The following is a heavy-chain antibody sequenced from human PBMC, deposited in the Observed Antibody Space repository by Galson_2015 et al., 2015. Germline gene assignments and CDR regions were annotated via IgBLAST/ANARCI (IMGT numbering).Heavy chain of an antibody. CDR2: IYYSGST. J-gene: IGHJ3*02. CDR3: ARHGRDGYNWGLDAFDI. V-gene: IGHV4-59*08. Sequence: ETLSLTCTVSGGSISSYYWSWIRQPPGKGLEWIGFIYYSGSTNYKPSLKSRVTISVDTSKNQFSLQLSSVIAADTAVYYCARHGRDGYNWGLDAFDIWGQGTMVTVSS. CDR1: GGSISSYY. D-gene: IGHD5-24*01.